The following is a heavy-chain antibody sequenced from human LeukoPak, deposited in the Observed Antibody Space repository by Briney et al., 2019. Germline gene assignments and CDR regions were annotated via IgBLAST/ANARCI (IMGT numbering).Heavy chain of an antibody. CDR2: IYSDGST. CDR3: ARELREHGVFDI. CDR1: GFTVSSNY. D-gene: IGHD1-26*01. Sequence: GGSLRLSCAASGFTVSSNYMSWARQAPGTVLEWVSEIYSDGSTYYAASVKGRFSISRDKSKNTVYLQMNSLRAEDTAVYYCARELREHGVFDIWGQGTMVTVSS. V-gene: IGHV3-53*01. J-gene: IGHJ3*02.